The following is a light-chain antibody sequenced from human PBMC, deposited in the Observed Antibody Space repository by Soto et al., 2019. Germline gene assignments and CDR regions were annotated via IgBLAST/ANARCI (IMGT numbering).Light chain of an antibody. CDR1: QDISNY. CDR3: QQYDNLLT. J-gene: IGKJ4*01. Sequence: DIQMTQSPSSLSASVGDRVTITCQASQDISNYLNWYQQKPGKAPKLLIYDASNLEKGFPSRFSGSGSGTDFTFTISSLQPEDIATYYCQQYDNLLTFGGGTKVESK. V-gene: IGKV1-33*01. CDR2: DAS.